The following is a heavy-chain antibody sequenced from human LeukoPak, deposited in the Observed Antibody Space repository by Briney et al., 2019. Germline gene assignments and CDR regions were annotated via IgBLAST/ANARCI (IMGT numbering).Heavy chain of an antibody. D-gene: IGHD4-17*01. CDR2: IYTSGST. CDR1: GGSISSGSYY. CDR3: ASSRVLYGDYGAYTWFDP. J-gene: IGHJ5*02. Sequence: PSETLSLTCTVSGGSISSGSYYWSWTRQPAGKGLEWIGRIYTSGSTNYNPSLKSRVTISLDTSKNQFSLKLSSVTAADTAVYYCASSRVLYGDYGAYTWFDPWGQGTLVTVSS. V-gene: IGHV4-61*02.